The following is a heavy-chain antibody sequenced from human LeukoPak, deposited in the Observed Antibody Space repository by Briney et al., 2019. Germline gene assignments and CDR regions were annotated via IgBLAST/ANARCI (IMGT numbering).Heavy chain of an antibody. CDR2: IYTSGST. V-gene: IGHV4-4*07. Sequence: SETLPLTCTVSGGSISSYYWSWIRQPAGKGLEWIGRIYTSGSTNYNPSLKSRVTMSVDTSKNQFSLKLSSVTAADTAVYYCARGYSYGRNYYIDYWGQGTLVTVSS. CDR3: ARGYSYGRNYYIDY. D-gene: IGHD5-18*01. CDR1: GGSISSYY. J-gene: IGHJ4*02.